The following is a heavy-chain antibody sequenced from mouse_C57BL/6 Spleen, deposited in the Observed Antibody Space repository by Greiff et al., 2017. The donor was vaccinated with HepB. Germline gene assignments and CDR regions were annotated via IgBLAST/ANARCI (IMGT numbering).Heavy chain of an antibody. CDR2: ISSGGSYT. CDR3: ARDGYYVDFDY. D-gene: IGHD2-3*01. Sequence: EVQRVESGGDLVKPGGSLKLSCAASGFTFSSYGMSWVRQTPDKRLEWVATISSGGSYTYYPDSVKGRFTISRDNAKNTLYLQMSSLKSEDTAMYYCARDGYYVDFDYWGQGTTLTVSS. CDR1: GFTFSSYG. V-gene: IGHV5-6*01. J-gene: IGHJ2*01.